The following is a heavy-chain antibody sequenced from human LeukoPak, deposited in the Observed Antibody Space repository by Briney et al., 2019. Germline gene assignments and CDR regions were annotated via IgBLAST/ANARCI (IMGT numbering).Heavy chain of an antibody. CDR2: INSDGSTT. CDR3: VRSYDY. J-gene: IGHJ4*02. Sequence: GGSLRLSCAASGFTFSGYWMHWVRHGPGKGRVWVSRINSDGSTTGYAASVKGRFTISRNNAKTTLYLQMNSLRAEETAIYSCVRSYDYWGQGTLVTVSS. V-gene: IGHV3-74*01. CDR1: GFTFSGYW.